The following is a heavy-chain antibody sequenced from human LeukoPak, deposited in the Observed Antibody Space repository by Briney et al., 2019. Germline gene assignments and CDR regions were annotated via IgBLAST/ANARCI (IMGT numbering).Heavy chain of an antibody. CDR2: ISGSGGST. CDR3: AASKYSSGWHLIPFDS. V-gene: IGHV3-23*01. Sequence: GGSLRLSCAASGFTFSSYAMSWVRQAPGKWLEWVSAISGSGGSTYYADSVKGRFTISRDNSKNPLYLQMNSLSAEDTAVYYCAASKYSSGWHLIPFDSWGQGTLVTVSS. CDR1: GFTFSSYA. D-gene: IGHD6-19*01. J-gene: IGHJ4*02.